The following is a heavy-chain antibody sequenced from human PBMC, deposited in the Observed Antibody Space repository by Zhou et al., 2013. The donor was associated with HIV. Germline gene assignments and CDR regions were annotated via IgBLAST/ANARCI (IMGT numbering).Heavy chain of an antibody. CDR3: ARALALAGTAEASSTWDVV. D-gene: IGHD1-1*01. Sequence: QVQLVQSGAEVKRPGASVKVSCKASGYTLTDFGVSWVRQAPGQGLEWMGWISSFRGHTNYAQKLQGRVSVTTDTSTNTAYMELRSLRSDDTAVYYCARALALAGTAEASSTWDVVGGKGT. CDR2: ISSFRGHT. J-gene: IGHJ6*03. V-gene: IGHV1-18*01. CDR1: GYTLTDFG.